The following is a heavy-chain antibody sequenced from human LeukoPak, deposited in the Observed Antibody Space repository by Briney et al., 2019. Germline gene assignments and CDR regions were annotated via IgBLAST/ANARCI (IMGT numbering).Heavy chain of an antibody. D-gene: IGHD4-11*01. CDR2: ISYDGSNK. Sequence: GRSLRLSCAASGFTFSSYAMHWVRQAPGKGLEWVAVISYDGSNKYYADSVKGRFTISRDNSKNTLYLQMNSLRAEDTAVYYCARGMTTGTTYAFDIWGQGTMVTVSS. CDR3: ARGMTTGTTYAFDI. V-gene: IGHV3-30-3*01. J-gene: IGHJ3*02. CDR1: GFTFSSYA.